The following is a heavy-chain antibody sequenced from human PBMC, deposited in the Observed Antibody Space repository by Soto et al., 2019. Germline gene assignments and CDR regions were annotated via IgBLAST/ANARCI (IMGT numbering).Heavy chain of an antibody. CDR2: IYTSGST. J-gene: IGHJ6*02. D-gene: IGHD1-1*01. V-gene: IGHV4-4*07. CDR1: GGSIRSYY. Sequence: SETLSLTCNVSGGSIRSYYWSWVRQPAGKPLEWIGRIYTSGSTNYNPSLKSRVSMSVDTSKNQFSLEVTSVTAADTAVYYCAREGTSGFGMDVWGQGTTVTVSS. CDR3: AREGTSGFGMDV.